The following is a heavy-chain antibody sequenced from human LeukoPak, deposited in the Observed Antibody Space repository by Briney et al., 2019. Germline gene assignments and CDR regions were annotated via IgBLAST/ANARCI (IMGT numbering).Heavy chain of an antibody. J-gene: IGHJ4*02. CDR2: TYSRSKWYN. V-gene: IGHV6-1*01. CDR3: ARDQYSGYDYRSLDY. D-gene: IGHD5-12*01. Sequence: SQTLSLTCALSGDSVSSNTAAWNWLRQSPSRGLEWLGRTYSRSKWYNDYAVSVKSRITINPDTSKNQFSLQLNSVTPEDTAVYYCARDQYSGYDYRSLDYWGQGTLVTVSS. CDR1: GDSVSSNTAA.